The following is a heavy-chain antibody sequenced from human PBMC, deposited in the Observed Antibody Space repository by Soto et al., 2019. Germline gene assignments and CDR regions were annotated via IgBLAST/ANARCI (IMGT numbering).Heavy chain of an antibody. Sequence: GGSLRLSCAASGFTFSSYAVSWVRQAPGKWPEWISSISGSGSTIYYADSVKGRFTISRDNSKNTLYLQMSSLRAEDTAVYYCSKVFYYYDSSGYYYFDYWGQGXLFTVYS. D-gene: IGHD3-22*01. CDR3: SKVFYYYDSSGYYYFDY. CDR1: GFTFSSYA. V-gene: IGHV3-23*01. J-gene: IGHJ4*02. CDR2: ISGSGSTI.